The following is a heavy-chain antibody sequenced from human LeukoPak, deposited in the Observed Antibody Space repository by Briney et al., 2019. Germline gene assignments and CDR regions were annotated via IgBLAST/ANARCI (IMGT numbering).Heavy chain of an antibody. CDR1: GFTVSGNY. J-gene: IGHJ3*02. CDR3: ARDPNGDYIGAFDM. D-gene: IGHD4-17*01. CDR2: IYSGGST. V-gene: IGHV3-66*01. Sequence: GGSLRLSCAASGFTVSGNYMSWVRQAPGKGLEWVSVIYSGGSTYYADSVKGRFTISRDNSKNTLYLQMNTLRADDTAVYYCARDPNGDYIGAFDMRGQGTKVTVSS.